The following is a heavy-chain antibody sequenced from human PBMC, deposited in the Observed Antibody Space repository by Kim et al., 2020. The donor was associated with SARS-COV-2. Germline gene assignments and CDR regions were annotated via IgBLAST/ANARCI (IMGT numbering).Heavy chain of an antibody. D-gene: IGHD6-19*01. V-gene: IGHV4-59*01. Sequence: SETLSLTCTVSGGSISSYYWSWIRQPPGKGLEWIGYIYYSGSTNYNPSLKSRVTISVDTSKNQFSLKLSSVTAADTAVYYCARDPGVAVAGFYGMDVWG. CDR2: IYYSGST. CDR1: GGSISSYY. CDR3: ARDPGVAVAGFYGMDV. J-gene: IGHJ6*02.